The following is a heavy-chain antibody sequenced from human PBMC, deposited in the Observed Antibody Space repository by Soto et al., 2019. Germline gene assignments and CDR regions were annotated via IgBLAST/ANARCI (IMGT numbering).Heavy chain of an antibody. CDR1: GFTFTRYS. CDR3: AKEMGDYYDSSGSWFDP. CDR2: ISGSGDNT. D-gene: IGHD3-22*01. V-gene: IGHV3-23*04. J-gene: IGHJ5*02. Sequence: EVQLVESGGGLVKPGGSLRLSCAASGFTFTRYSMNWVRQAPGKGLEWVSGISGSGDNTYYADSVKGRFTISRDNSKNTLFLQMNSLRAEDTALYFCAKEMGDYYDSSGSWFDPWGQGTLVTVSS.